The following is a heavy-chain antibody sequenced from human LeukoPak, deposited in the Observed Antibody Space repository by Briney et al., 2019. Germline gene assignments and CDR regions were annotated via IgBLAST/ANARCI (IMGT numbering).Heavy chain of an antibody. CDR3: AREYGFWSGYYDYYYYYMDV. CDR1: GYTFTGYY. CDR2: INPNSGGT. Sequence: ASVKVSCKASGYTFTGYYMHWVRQAPGQGLEWMGWINPNSGGTNYAQKFQGRVTMTRDTSISTAYMELSRLRSDDTAVYYCAREYGFWSGYYDYYYYYMDVWGKGTTVTVSS. J-gene: IGHJ6*03. V-gene: IGHV1-2*02. D-gene: IGHD3-3*01.